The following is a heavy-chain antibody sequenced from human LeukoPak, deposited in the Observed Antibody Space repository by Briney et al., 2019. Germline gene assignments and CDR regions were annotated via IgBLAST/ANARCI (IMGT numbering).Heavy chain of an antibody. CDR2: IYYSGST. V-gene: IGHV4-59*02. J-gene: IGHJ1*01. D-gene: IGHD6-19*01. CDR1: GGSVNTYF. CDR3: ARGVTGGWYGDFQH. Sequence: SETLSLTCTVSGGSVNTYFWSWIRQPPGKGLEWIGYIYYSGSTNYNPSLKSRVTISVDTSKNQFSLKLSSVTAADTAVYYCARGVTGGWYGDFQHWGQGTLVTVSS.